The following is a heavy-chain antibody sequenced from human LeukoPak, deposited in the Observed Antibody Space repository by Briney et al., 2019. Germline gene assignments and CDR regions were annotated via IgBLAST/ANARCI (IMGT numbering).Heavy chain of an antibody. V-gene: IGHV3-30-3*01. D-gene: IGHD6-13*01. CDR3: AKDCWGSSWEDAFDI. CDR1: GFTFSGYA. CDR2: ISHDGTTK. J-gene: IGHJ3*02. Sequence: GGSLRLSCAASGFTFSGYAIHWVRQAPGKGLEWVAFISHDGTTKYYADSVKGRFTISRDNSKNTLYLQMNSLRAEDTAVYYCAKDCWGSSWEDAFDIWGQGTMVTVSS.